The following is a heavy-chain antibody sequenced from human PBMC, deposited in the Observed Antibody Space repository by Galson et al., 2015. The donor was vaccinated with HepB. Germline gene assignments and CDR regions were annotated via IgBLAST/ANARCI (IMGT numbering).Heavy chain of an antibody. D-gene: IGHD4-17*01. CDR2: TYYRSQWYN. V-gene: IGHV6-1*01. CDR3: AGHRTSVHYVFDY. Sequence: CAISGDSVSSTIAAWNWIRQSPSRGLEWLGRTYYRSQWYNEYAVSVEGRITINPDTSKNQFSLQLNSVTPEDTAVYFCAGHRTSVHYVFDYWGQGTLVTVSS. CDR1: GDSVSSTIAA. J-gene: IGHJ4*02.